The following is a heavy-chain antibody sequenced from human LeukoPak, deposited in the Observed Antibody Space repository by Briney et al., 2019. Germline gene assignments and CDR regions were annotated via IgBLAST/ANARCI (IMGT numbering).Heavy chain of an antibody. J-gene: IGHJ6*03. CDR3: ARSGSGYSYGFYYYYYMDV. Sequence: PGGSLRLSCAASGFTFSSYWMSWVRQAPGKGLEWVANIKQDGSEKYYVDSVKGRFTISRDNAKNSLYLQMNSLRAEDTAVYYCARSGSGYSYGFYYYYYMDVWGKGTTVTVSS. V-gene: IGHV3-7*01. CDR1: GFTFSSYW. CDR2: IKQDGSEK. D-gene: IGHD5-18*01.